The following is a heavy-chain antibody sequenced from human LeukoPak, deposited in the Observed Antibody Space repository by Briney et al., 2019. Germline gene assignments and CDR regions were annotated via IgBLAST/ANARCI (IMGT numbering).Heavy chain of an antibody. CDR3: AKDLGVVVPAALGY. Sequence: GSLRLSCAASGFTFSSYGMHWVRQAPGKGLEWVAFIRYDGSNKYHADSVKGRFTISRDNSKNTLYLQMNSLRAEDTAVYYCAKDLGVVVPAALGYWGQGTLVTVSS. V-gene: IGHV3-30*02. J-gene: IGHJ4*02. D-gene: IGHD2-2*01. CDR1: GFTFSSYG. CDR2: IRYDGSNK.